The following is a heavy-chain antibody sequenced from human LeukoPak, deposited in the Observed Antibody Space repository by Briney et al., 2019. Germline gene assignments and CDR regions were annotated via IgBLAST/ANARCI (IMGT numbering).Heavy chain of an antibody. J-gene: IGHJ5*02. D-gene: IGHD3-22*01. CDR1: GYTFTGYY. V-gene: IGHV1-2*02. CDR3: ARSPPGHYYDSSGYPNWFDP. CDR2: INPNSGGT. Sequence: ASVKVSCKASGYTFTGYYMRWVRQAPGQGLEGMGWINPNSGGTNYAQKFQGRVTMTRDTSISTAYMELSRLRSDDTAVYYCARSPPGHYYDSSGYPNWFDPWGQGTLVTVSS.